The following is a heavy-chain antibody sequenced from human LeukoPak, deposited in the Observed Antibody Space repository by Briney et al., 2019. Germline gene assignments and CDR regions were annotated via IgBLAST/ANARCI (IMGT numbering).Heavy chain of an antibody. D-gene: IGHD3-22*01. CDR3: AKDLYYYDSNPMDYFDY. CDR2: ISGSGGST. CDR1: GFTFSSYA. V-gene: IGHV3-23*01. J-gene: IGHJ4*02. Sequence: PGGSLRLSCAASGFTFSSYAMSWVRQAPGKGLEWVSAISGSGGSTYYADSVKGRFTISRDNSKNTLYLQMNSLRAEDTAVYYCAKDLYYYDSNPMDYFDYWGQGTLVTVSS.